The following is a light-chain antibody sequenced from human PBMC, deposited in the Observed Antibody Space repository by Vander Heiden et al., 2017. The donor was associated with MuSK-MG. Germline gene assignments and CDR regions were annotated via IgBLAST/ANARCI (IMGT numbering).Light chain of an antibody. CDR1: QSISSY. V-gene: IGKV1-39*01. CDR3: QQSYNTPRT. Sequence: IQITQSPSSPSASVGDRVTITCRASQSISSYLNWYQQKPGKAPKLLIYAASTMHSGVPSRFSGSGSGTDFTLTISSLQPEDFAAYYCQQSYNTPRTFGHGTKVEIK. CDR2: AAS. J-gene: IGKJ3*01.